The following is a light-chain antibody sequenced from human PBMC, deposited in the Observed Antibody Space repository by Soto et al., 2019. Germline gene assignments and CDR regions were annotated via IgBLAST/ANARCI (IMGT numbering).Light chain of an antibody. Sequence: QSALTQPASVSGSPGQSITISCTGTSSDVGGYDYVSWYQLHPGKAPKLMVFEVSNRPSGVSYRFSGSKSGNTASLTISGLQAEDEADYYCTFYTTSSTGVFGGGTKLTVL. CDR1: SSDVGGYDY. J-gene: IGLJ3*02. CDR2: EVS. CDR3: TFYTTSSTGV. V-gene: IGLV2-14*01.